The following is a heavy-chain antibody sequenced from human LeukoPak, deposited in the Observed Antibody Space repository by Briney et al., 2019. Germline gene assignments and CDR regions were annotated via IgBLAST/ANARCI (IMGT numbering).Heavy chain of an antibody. CDR3: AREKEDYDSSGYYSYFDY. V-gene: IGHV3-66*02. CDR2: IYSDGST. CDR1: GVTVSSNY. Sequence: GGSLRLSCAASGVTVSSNYTTWVRQAPGKGLEWVSVIYSDGSTYYADSVKGRFTISRDNSKNTLYLQMNSLRAEDTAVYYCAREKEDYDSSGYYSYFDYWGQGILVTVSS. D-gene: IGHD3-22*01. J-gene: IGHJ4*02.